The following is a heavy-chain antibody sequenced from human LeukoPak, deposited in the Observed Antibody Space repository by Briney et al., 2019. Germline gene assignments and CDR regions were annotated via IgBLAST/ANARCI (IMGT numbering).Heavy chain of an antibody. CDR1: GFTFTSYD. D-gene: IGHD3-22*01. V-gene: IGHV3-23*01. CDR3: AKDSSSGTYFDY. Sequence: GGSLRLSCAASGFTFTSYDMSWVRQAPGKGLEWVSAICGSGGSSYSAESVKGRFAISRDNSKNTLYLQMNRLRAEDTAVYYCAKDSSSGTYFDYWGQGELVTVSS. J-gene: IGHJ4*02. CDR2: ICGSGGSS.